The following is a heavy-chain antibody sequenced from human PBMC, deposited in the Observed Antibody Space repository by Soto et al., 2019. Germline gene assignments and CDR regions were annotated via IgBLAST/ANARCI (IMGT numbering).Heavy chain of an antibody. CDR1: GFTFSSCT. CDR3: SGCSGGACHQTYGMDV. CDR2: ISPSTSHI. D-gene: IGHD2-15*01. J-gene: IGHJ6*02. V-gene: IGHV3-21*01. Sequence: EVHLVESGGGLVKPGGSLRLSCAVSGFTFSSCTMNWVRQAPGKGLEWVSSISPSTSHIYYADSVKGRSTISRDNAKNSLFLQMTSLRAEDTAVYYCSGCSGGACHQTYGMDVWGQGTTVTVSS.